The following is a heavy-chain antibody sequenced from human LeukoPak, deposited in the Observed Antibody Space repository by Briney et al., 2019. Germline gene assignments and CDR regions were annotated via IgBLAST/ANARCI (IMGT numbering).Heavy chain of an antibody. J-gene: IGHJ4*02. D-gene: IGHD2-2*03. CDR1: GYSISSSTW. V-gene: IGHV4-28*05. CDR2: IYYSGSI. Sequence: SDTLSLTCAVSGYSISSSTWWGWIRQPPGKGLEWIGYIYYSGSIYYNPSLKSRVTMSVDTSQNQFSLKLRSVTAVDTAVYYCAKIGYCRTTTCSRAFDYWGQGTLVTVSS. CDR3: AKIGYCRTTTCSRAFDY.